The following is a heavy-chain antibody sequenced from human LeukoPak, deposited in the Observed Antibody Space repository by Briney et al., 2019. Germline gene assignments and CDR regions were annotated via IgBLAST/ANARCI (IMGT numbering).Heavy chain of an antibody. J-gene: IGHJ4*02. Sequence: SLRLSFAASGFPFDDYAMHWVRQAPGKGLEGVSGISYNSGSINYAESVKGRFTISRDNAKSSLYLQMNSLTVEDTALYYCAKVGPVSSYGFGFFNYWGRGTLVTVSS. D-gene: IGHD5-18*01. CDR2: ISYNSGSI. V-gene: IGHV3-9*01. CDR1: GFPFDDYA. CDR3: AKVGPVSSYGFGFFNY.